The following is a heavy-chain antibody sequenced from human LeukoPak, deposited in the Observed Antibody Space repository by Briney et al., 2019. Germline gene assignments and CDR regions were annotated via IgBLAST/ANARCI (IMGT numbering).Heavy chain of an antibody. CDR2: ISGSGGST. V-gene: IGHV3-23*01. Sequence: GGSLRLSXAASGFTFSSYAMSWVRQAPGKGLEWVSAISGSGGSTYYADSVKGRFTISRDNSKNTLYLQMNSLRAEDTAVYYCAKDIVVVVAALDYWGQGTLVTVSS. CDR1: GFTFSSYA. CDR3: AKDIVVVVAALDY. D-gene: IGHD2-15*01. J-gene: IGHJ4*02.